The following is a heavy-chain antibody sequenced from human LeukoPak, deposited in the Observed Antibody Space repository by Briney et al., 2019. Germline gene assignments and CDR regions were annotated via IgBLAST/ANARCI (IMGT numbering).Heavy chain of an antibody. D-gene: IGHD3-10*01. V-gene: IGHV1-69*15. CDR1: GGIFTSYA. Sequence: SVKVSCKASGGIFTSYAFGWVRQAPGQGLEWMGRIIPILGIVNYAQKFQGRITITGDESTNTAYLELSSLRSDDTAVYYCARVVLWFGESGRYYFDYWGQGTLVTVSS. J-gene: IGHJ4*02. CDR2: IIPILGIV. CDR3: ARVVLWFGESGRYYFDY.